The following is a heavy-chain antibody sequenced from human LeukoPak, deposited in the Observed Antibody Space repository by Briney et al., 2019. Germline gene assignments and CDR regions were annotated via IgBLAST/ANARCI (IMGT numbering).Heavy chain of an antibody. CDR3: ARNGQSGFSFDP. D-gene: IGHD1-26*01. Sequence: SETLSLTCAVYGASLYGRYWSWIRQPPGKGLEWIGEGNERGGTKYNPSLRGRVAISADASKNQFSLHLYSVTAADTAVYHCARNGQSGFSFDPWGQGTLVTVSS. CDR2: GNERGGT. J-gene: IGHJ5*02. CDR1: GASLYGRY. V-gene: IGHV4-34*01.